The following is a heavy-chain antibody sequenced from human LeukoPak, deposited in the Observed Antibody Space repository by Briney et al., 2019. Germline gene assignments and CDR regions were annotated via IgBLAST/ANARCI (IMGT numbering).Heavy chain of an antibody. J-gene: IGHJ4*02. CDR3: ARPRGCGSARCNNFDY. V-gene: IGHV4-59*08. Sequence: SETLSLTCTVSGGSISSYYWSWIRQPPGKGLEWIGYIYYSGSTNYNPSLKSRVTISVDTSKNQFSLKLRSVMAADTAVYYCARPRGCGSARCNNFDYWGQGTLVTVSS. D-gene: IGHD2-2*01. CDR2: IYYSGST. CDR1: GGSISSYY.